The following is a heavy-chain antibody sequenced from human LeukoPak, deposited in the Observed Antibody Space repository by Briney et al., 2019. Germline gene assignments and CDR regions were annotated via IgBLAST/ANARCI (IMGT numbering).Heavy chain of an antibody. Sequence: SETLSLTCTVSGGSISSGGYYWSWIRQHPGKGLEWIGYIYYSGSTYYNPSLKSRVTISVDTSKNQFSLKLSSVTAADTAVYYCARVDGYNQYYFDYWGQGTLVTVSS. J-gene: IGHJ4*02. D-gene: IGHD5-24*01. CDR2: IYYSGST. CDR3: ARVDGYNQYYFDY. V-gene: IGHV4-31*03. CDR1: GGSISSGGYY.